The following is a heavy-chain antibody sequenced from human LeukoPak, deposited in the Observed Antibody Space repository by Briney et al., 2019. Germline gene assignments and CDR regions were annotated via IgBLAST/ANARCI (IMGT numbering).Heavy chain of an antibody. J-gene: IGHJ3*02. V-gene: IGHV4-38-2*02. Sequence: SETLSLTCAVSGYSISSGYYWGWIRQPPGKGPEWIGSIYHSGSTYYNPSLKSRVTISVDTSKNQFPLKLSSVTAADTAVYYCARERGEDAFDIWGQGTMVTVSS. CDR2: IYHSGST. D-gene: IGHD3-10*01. CDR1: GYSISSGYY. CDR3: ARERGEDAFDI.